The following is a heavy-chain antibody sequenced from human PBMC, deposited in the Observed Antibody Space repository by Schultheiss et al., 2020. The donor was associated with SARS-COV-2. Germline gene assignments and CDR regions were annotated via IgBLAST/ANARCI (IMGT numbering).Heavy chain of an antibody. CDR3: ARVKYGGYSYGY. Sequence: SETLSLTCTVSGGSISSYYWSWIRQPPGKGLEWIGEINHSGSTNYNPSLKSRVTISVDTSKNQFSLKLSSVTAADTAVYYCARVKYGGYSYGYWGQGTLVTVSS. V-gene: IGHV4-34*01. CDR1: GGSISSYY. D-gene: IGHD5-18*01. CDR2: INHSGST. J-gene: IGHJ4*02.